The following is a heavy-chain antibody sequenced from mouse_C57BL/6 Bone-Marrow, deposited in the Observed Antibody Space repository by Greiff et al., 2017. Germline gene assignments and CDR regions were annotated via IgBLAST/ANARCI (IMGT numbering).Heavy chain of an antibody. CDR3: ARATIMVTTGRFAY. Sequence: QVQLQQSGAELARPGASVKLSCKASGYTFTSYGISWVKQRTGQGLEWIGEIYPRSGNTYYNEKFKGKATLTADKSSSTAYRELRSLTAEDSAVYFCARATIMVTTGRFAYWGQGTLVTVSA. CDR2: IYPRSGNT. CDR1: GYTFTSYG. V-gene: IGHV1-81*01. J-gene: IGHJ3*01. D-gene: IGHD2-2*01.